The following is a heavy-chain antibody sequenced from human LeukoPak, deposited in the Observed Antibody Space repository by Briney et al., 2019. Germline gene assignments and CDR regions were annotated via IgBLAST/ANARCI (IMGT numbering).Heavy chain of an antibody. Sequence: GGSLRLSCAASGFTVSSNYMSWVRQAPGKGLEWVSVIYSGGSTYYADSVKGRFTIPRDNSKNTLYLQMNSLRAEDTAVYYCARGLAVATVGVSYYYYYGMDVWGQGTTVTVSS. D-gene: IGHD6-19*01. J-gene: IGHJ6*02. V-gene: IGHV3-53*01. CDR2: IYSGGST. CDR1: GFTVSSNY. CDR3: ARGLAVATVGVSYYYYYGMDV.